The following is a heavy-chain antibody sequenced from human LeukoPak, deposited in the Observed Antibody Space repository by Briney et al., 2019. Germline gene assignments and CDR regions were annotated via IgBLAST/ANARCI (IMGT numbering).Heavy chain of an antibody. Sequence: PSETLSLTCTVSGDSIGSNYWSWIRQPPGKGLEWIGYIYYGGITNYNPSLKSRATISLDTSKNQFSLRLTSVTAADTAIYYCARPSPEYYYGMDVWGQGTTVTVSS. CDR1: GDSIGSNY. D-gene: IGHD1-14*01. V-gene: IGHV4-59*01. CDR2: IYYGGIT. CDR3: ARPSPEYYYGMDV. J-gene: IGHJ6*02.